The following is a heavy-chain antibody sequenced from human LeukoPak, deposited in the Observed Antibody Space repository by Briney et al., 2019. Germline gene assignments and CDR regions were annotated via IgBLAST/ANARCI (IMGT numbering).Heavy chain of an antibody. Sequence: GGSLRLSCAASGFTISSYGMNWVRQAPGEGLEWVAFIRYDGSNKYYGDSVKGRFTISRDNSKNTLYLQMNSLRAEDTAVYYCVGGDGLDKALDYWGQGALVTVSS. J-gene: IGHJ4*02. D-gene: IGHD5-24*01. CDR2: IRYDGSNK. CDR1: GFTISSYG. V-gene: IGHV3-30*02. CDR3: VGGDGLDKALDY.